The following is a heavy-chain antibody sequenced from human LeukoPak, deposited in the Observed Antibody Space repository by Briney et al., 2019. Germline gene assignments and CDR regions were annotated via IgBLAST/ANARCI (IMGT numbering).Heavy chain of an antibody. J-gene: IGHJ4*02. Sequence: GGSLRLSCAASGFTVSSNYMSWVRQTPGKGLEWVSVIYSGGRTYYADSVKGRFTISRDNSKNTLYLQMNSLRAEDTAVYYCARESNSGYYLSYWGQGTLVTVSS. CDR3: ARESNSGYYLSY. V-gene: IGHV3-66*01. CDR2: IYSGGRT. D-gene: IGHD3-22*01. CDR1: GFTVSSNY.